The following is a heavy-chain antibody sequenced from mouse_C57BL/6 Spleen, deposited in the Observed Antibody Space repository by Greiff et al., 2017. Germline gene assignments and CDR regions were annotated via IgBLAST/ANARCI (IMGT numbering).Heavy chain of an antibody. CDR2: INPNNGGT. CDR3: ARKEDYGYFDY. Sequence: EVQLQQSGPELVKPGASVKISCKASGYTFTDYYMNWVKQSHGKSLEWIGDINPNNGGTSYNQKFKGKATLTVDKSSSTAYMELRSLTSEDSAVYYCARKEDYGYFDYWGQGTTLTVSS. V-gene: IGHV1-26*01. J-gene: IGHJ2*01. D-gene: IGHD2-4*01. CDR1: GYTFTDYY.